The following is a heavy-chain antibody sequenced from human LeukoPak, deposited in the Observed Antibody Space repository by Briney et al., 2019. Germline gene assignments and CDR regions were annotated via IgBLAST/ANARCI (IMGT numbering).Heavy chain of an antibody. CDR3: ARDRELGSSSWYGYYYYYYGMDV. V-gene: IGHV3-30-3*01. D-gene: IGHD6-13*01. CDR2: ISYDGSNK. J-gene: IGHJ6*02. CDR1: GFTFSSYA. Sequence: GRSLRLSCAASGFTFSSYAMHWVRQAPGKGLEWVAVISYDGSNKYYADSVKGRFTISRDNSKNTLYLQMNSLRAEDTAVYYCARDRELGSSSWYGYYYYYYGMDVWAKGPRSPSP.